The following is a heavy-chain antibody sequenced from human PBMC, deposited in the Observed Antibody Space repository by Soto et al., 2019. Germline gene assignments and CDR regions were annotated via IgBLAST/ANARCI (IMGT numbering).Heavy chain of an antibody. CDR2: IIPIFGTA. J-gene: IGHJ4*02. CDR3: ARNIPVKYCSGGSCYPYYLDY. D-gene: IGHD2-15*01. Sequence: ASVTVSCKASVGTFSSYAISWVRQAPGQGLEWMGGIIPIFGTANYAQKFQGRVTITADESTSTAYMELSSLRSEDTAVYYCARNIPVKYCSGGSCYPYYLDYWGQGTLVTVSS. CDR1: VGTFSSYA. V-gene: IGHV1-69*13.